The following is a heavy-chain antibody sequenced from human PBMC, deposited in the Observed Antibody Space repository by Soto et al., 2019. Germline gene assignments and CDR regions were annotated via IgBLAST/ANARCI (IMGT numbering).Heavy chain of an antibody. D-gene: IGHD3-9*01. J-gene: IGHJ3*02. CDR2: IYYSGST. V-gene: IGHV4-61*08. CDR1: RGSISRGGYS. CDR3: ARALILTGYYIHDAFDI. Sequence: SENLSLTCTVSRGSISRGGYSWTWIRQHPGKGLEWIGYIYYSGSTNYNPSLKSRVTISVDTSKNQFSLKLSSVTAADTAVYYCARALILTGYYIHDAFDIWGQGTMVT.